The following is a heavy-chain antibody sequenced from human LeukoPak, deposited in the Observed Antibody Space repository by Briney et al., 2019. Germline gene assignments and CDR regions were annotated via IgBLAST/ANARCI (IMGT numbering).Heavy chain of an antibody. D-gene: IGHD1-14*01. Sequence: PGGSLRLSCAASGFTFSAYSMNWVRQAPGKGLEWVSSISSSSSYIYYADSVKGRFTISRDNAKNSLYLQMNSLRAEDTAVYYCARDFRTQDAFDIWGQGTMVTVSS. CDR1: GFTFSAYS. J-gene: IGHJ3*02. CDR3: ARDFRTQDAFDI. V-gene: IGHV3-21*01. CDR2: ISSSSSYI.